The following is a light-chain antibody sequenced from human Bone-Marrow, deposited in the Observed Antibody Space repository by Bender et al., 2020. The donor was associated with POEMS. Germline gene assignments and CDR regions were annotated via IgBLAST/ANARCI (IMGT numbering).Light chain of an antibody. CDR3: QAWDGSVGV. J-gene: IGLJ1*01. CDR1: AIGRKS. CDR2: DAT. V-gene: IGLV3-21*02. Sequence: SYVLTQPPSVSVAPGQTARITCGGSAIGRKSVHWYQQKPGQAPVPVVYDATERPSGTPERFSGSTSGNTATLTISGTQTVDEADYYCQAWDGSVGVFGTGTTVTVL.